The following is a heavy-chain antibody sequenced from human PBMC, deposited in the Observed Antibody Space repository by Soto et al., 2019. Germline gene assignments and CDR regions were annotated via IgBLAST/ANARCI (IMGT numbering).Heavy chain of an antibody. J-gene: IGHJ5*02. CDR3: ARDHCSGGSCYSNWFDP. CDR1: GYTFTSYY. D-gene: IGHD2-15*01. CDR2: INPYNGNT. V-gene: IGHV1-18*01. Sequence: SVKVSCKASGYTFTSYYSNWVRQATGQGLEWMGWINPYNGNTNYAQKLQGRVTMTTDTSISTAYMELRSLRSDDTAVYYCARDHCSGGSCYSNWFDPWGQGTLVTVSS.